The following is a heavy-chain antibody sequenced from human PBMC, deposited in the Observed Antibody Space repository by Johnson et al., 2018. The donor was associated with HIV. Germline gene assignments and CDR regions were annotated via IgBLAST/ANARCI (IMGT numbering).Heavy chain of an antibody. D-gene: IGHD3-22*01. CDR3: AKDPNPYYDSSGYYLMSFAFAAFDI. Sequence: LLVESGGGLVQPGRSLRLSCAASAFPFDDHALHWVRQSPGTGLQWFSIILKGRFTISRDNAKNSLYLQMNSLRAEDTAVYYCAKDPNPYYDSSGYYLMSFAFAAFDIWGQGTMVTVSS. CDR1: AFPFDDHA. V-gene: IGHV3-9*01. CDR2: I. J-gene: IGHJ3*02.